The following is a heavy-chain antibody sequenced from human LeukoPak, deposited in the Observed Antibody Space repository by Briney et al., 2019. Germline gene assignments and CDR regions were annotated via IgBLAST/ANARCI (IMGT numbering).Heavy chain of an antibody. V-gene: IGHV1-18*01. J-gene: IGHJ5*02. CDR2: ISGYDGNT. D-gene: IGHD6-19*01. CDR3: ARGAQWLVP. CDR1: GYTFTSYV. Sequence: GASVKVSCKASGYTFTSYVISWERQAPGQGLEWMGWISGYDGNTKYAQKFQGRVTMTTDTFTSTAYMELRNLTSDDTAVFYCARGAQWLVPWGQGTLVTVSS.